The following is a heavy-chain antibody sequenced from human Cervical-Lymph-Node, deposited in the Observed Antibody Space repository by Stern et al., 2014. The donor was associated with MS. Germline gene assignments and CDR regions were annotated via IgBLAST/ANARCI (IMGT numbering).Heavy chain of an antibody. V-gene: IGHV1-2*06. CDR2: INPKTGGA. Sequence: VQLVESGAEMEKPGPSMKVSCKASGYTFTGYYMHWVRQPPGQGLQWMGRINPKTGGANYTEAFQVRVTMARDKSISTGYMVLSSLRSDDTAVYYCAREIHPAITFDIWGQGTVVTVSS. CDR1: GYTFTGYY. J-gene: IGHJ3*02. CDR3: AREIHPAITFDI. D-gene: IGHD2-21*01.